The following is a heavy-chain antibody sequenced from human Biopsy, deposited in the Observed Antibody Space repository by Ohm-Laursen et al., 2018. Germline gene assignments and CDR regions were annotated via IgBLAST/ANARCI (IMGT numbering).Heavy chain of an antibody. CDR2: IFYRGST. J-gene: IGHJ5*02. CDR3: ARGYDTSGYYYVS. Sequence: SETLSLTCPVSGGSISNNNYYWGWIRQPPGKGLEWIGSIFYRGSTRYKPSLKSRVNISVDTSKNQFSLKLNSVTAADTAVYYCARGYDTSGYYYVSWGQGTLVTVSS. CDR1: GGSISNNNYY. V-gene: IGHV4-39*01. D-gene: IGHD3-22*01.